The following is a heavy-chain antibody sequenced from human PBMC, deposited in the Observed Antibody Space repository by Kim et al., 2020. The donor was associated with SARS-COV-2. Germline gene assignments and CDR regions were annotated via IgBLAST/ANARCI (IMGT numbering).Heavy chain of an antibody. Sequence: SETLSLTCAVSGDSIKSGNWWSWVRQSPGEGLEWIGEIYRSGSANYNPSLKNRVTISVDTSKNQFSLKLNSVTAADTAVYYCARGIRGSGYYCIDYWGQGTLVTVSS. CDR3: ARGIRGSGYYCIDY. D-gene: IGHD3-10*01. J-gene: IGHJ4*02. CDR1: GDSIKSGNW. V-gene: IGHV4-4*02. CDR2: IYRSGSA.